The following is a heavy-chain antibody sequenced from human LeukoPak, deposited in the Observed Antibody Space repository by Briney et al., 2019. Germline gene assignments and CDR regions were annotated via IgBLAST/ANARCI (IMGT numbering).Heavy chain of an antibody. CDR2: INPNSGGT. CDR1: GYTFTGYY. J-gene: IGHJ4*02. V-gene: IGHV1-2*02. CDR3: ARGIDGSGSYGY. D-gene: IGHD3-10*01. Sequence: ASVKVSCKASGYTFTGYYMHWVRQAPGQGLEWMGWINPNSGGTNYAQKFQGRVTMTRDTSISTAYMELSRLRSDDTAVYYCARGIDGSGSYGYWDQGLLVTVTS.